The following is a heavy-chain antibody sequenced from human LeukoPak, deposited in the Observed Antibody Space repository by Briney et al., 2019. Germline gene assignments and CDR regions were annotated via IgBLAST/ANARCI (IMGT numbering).Heavy chain of an antibody. V-gene: IGHV1-69-2*01. Sequence: ASVKISCKVSGYTFTDYYMHWVQQAPGKGLEWMGLVDPEGGETIYAEKFQGRVTITADTSTDTAYMELSSLRSEDTAVYCCATGDYYDSSGYSSDLDYWGQGTLVTVSS. CDR1: GYTFTDYY. CDR3: ATGDYYDSSGYSSDLDY. CDR2: VDPEGGET. J-gene: IGHJ4*02. D-gene: IGHD3-22*01.